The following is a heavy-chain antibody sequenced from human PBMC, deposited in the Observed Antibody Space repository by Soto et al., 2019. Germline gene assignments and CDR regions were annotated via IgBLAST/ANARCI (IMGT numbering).Heavy chain of an antibody. CDR3: ARGSSWSSISFDY. J-gene: IGHJ4*02. V-gene: IGHV1-18*04. Sequence: GVSVKVACKASGYSFTSCGLSSVRQAPGQGLEWMGWISAYNGNTNYAQKLQGRVTMTTDTSTSTAYMELGSLRSDDTAVYYCARGSSWSSISFDYWGQGILVTVSS. CDR2: ISAYNGNT. D-gene: IGHD6-6*01. CDR1: GYSFTSCG.